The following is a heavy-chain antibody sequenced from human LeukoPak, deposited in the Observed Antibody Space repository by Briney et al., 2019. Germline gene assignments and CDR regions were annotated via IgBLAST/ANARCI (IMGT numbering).Heavy chain of an antibody. V-gene: IGHV1-69*13. D-gene: IGHD5-18*01. CDR1: GGTFSSYA. Sequence: SVKVSCKASGGTFSSYAISWVRQAPGQGLEWMGGIIPIFGTANYAQKFQGRVAITADESTSTAYMELSSLRSEDTAVYYCATLQGGYSYGYDYYYYYMDVWGKGTTVTVSS. J-gene: IGHJ6*03. CDR3: ATLQGGYSYGYDYYYYYMDV. CDR2: IIPIFGTA.